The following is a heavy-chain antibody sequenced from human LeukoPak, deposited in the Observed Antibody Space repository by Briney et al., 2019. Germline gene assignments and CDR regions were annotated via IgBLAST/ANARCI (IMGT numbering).Heavy chain of an antibody. CDR2: IKQDGSQT. D-gene: IGHD6-13*01. V-gene: IGHV3-7*01. CDR1: GFTFSTYW. CDR3: ARALGGGSWYVSYYYYYYMDV. J-gene: IGHJ6*03. Sequence: GGSLRLSCEASGFTFSTYWMSWVRQAPEKGLEWVANIKQDGSQTYHADSVKGRFTISRDNAENSLYLQMNSLRAEDTAVYYCARALGGGSWYVSYYYYYYMDVWGKGTTVTVSS.